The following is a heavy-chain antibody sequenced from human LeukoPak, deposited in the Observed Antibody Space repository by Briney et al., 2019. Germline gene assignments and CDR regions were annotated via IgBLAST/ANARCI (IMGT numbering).Heavy chain of an antibody. V-gene: IGHV3-23*01. CDR2: IGATSGTT. Sequence: PGGSLRLSCAPSGFTFRSYAMSWVRQAPGEGLEWVSSIGATSGTTYYADSVKGRFTISRDNSQNTLYLQMNGLGAEDTAVYYCAKALSYWNYFDYWGQGTLVTVSS. J-gene: IGHJ4*02. D-gene: IGHD1-1*01. CDR3: AKALSYWNYFDY. CDR1: GFTFRSYA.